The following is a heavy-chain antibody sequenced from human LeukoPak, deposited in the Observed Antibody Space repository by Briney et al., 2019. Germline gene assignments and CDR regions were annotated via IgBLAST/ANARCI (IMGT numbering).Heavy chain of an antibody. CDR3: ARHGYSNYVDY. Sequence: SETLSLTCTVSGGSISSYYWSGIRQPPGKGLEWIGYIYYSGSTNYNPSLKSRVTISVDTSKNQFSLKLSSVTAADTAVYYCARHGYSNYVDYWGQGTLVTVSS. V-gene: IGHV4-59*08. D-gene: IGHD4-11*01. J-gene: IGHJ4*02. CDR1: GGSISSYY. CDR2: IYYSGST.